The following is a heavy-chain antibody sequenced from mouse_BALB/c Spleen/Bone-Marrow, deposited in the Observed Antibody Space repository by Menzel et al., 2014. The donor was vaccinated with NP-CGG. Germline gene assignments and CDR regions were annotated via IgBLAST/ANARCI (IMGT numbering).Heavy chain of an antibody. D-gene: IGHD2-4*01. CDR3: ARGDDYVSWFAY. CDR2: INTNGGDT. CDR1: GFTFSSYG. V-gene: IGHV5-6-3*01. Sequence: EVQRVESGGGLVQPGGSLKLSCAASGFTFSSYGMSWVRQTPDKRLEFVATINTNGGDTYYPDSVKGRFTISRDNAKNTLYLQMSSLKSEDTAMYYCARGDDYVSWFAYWGQGTLVTVSA. J-gene: IGHJ3*01.